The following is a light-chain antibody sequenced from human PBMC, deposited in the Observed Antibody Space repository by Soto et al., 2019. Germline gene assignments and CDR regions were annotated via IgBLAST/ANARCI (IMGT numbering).Light chain of an antibody. Sequence: EVVLTQSPGMLSLSPGERATLSCRASQSVSRSYLGWYQQRPGQAPRLLMYGTSRRATRIPDRFSGSGSGSAFTLTISRLEPEDFAVYYCRQYGAQPYYFGQGTKLEIK. CDR1: QSVSRSY. J-gene: IGKJ2*01. V-gene: IGKV3-20*01. CDR2: GTS. CDR3: RQYGAQPYY.